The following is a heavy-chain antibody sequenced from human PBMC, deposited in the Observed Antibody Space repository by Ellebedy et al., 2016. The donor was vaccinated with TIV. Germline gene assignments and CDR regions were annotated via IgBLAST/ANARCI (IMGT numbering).Heavy chain of an antibody. CDR1: GFTFSTYT. J-gene: IGHJ4*02. D-gene: IGHD1-26*01. V-gene: IGHV3-21*01. CDR2: ISSDSRHI. CDR3: ARDKIEGPTHYDY. Sequence: GESLKISCAASGFTFSTYTMNWVRQAPGKGLEWVSAISSDSRHIYYADSVKGRFTISRDNAKNSLYLQMNSLRDEDTAVYYCARDKIEGPTHYDYWGQGILVTVSS.